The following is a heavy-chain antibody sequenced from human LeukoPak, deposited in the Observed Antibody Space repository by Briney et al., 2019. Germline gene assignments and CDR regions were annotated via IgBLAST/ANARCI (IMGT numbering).Heavy chain of an antibody. Sequence: GGSLRLSCEASGFTFSTYAMSWVRQPPGKGLQWVSGISSSDSGTYYTDSVKGRFTISRDNSKNTVYLEIDNLRAEDTAVYYCAKCMSGTGVCLNFDSWGQGILVTVSS. J-gene: IGHJ4*02. V-gene: IGHV3-23*01. CDR3: AKCMSGTGVCLNFDS. D-gene: IGHD2-8*02. CDR1: GFTFSTYA. CDR2: ISSSDSGT.